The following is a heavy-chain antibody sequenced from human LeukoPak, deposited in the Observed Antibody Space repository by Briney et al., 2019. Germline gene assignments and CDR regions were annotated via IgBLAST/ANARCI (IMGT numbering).Heavy chain of an antibody. CDR2: IDHNGNVN. CDR3: ARGGGLDV. Sequence: GGSLRLSCAASGFTFSSYWMNWARQAPGKGLEWVASIDHNGNVNYYVDSVKGRFTISRDNAKNSLYLQMSNLRAEDTAVYFCARGGGLDVWGQGATVTVSS. V-gene: IGHV3-7*03. D-gene: IGHD3-16*01. J-gene: IGHJ6*02. CDR1: GFTFSSYW.